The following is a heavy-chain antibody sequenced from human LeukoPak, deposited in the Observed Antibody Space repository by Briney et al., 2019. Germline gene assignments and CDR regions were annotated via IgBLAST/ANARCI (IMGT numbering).Heavy chain of an antibody. V-gene: IGHV1-18*01. D-gene: IGHD3-10*01. Sequence: ASVKVSCKASGYTFTSYGISWVRQAPGQGLEWMGWISAYNGNTNYAQKLQGRVTMTTDTSTSTAYMELRSLRSDDTAVYYCARGLSMVRRKYYYYMDVWGKGTTVTISS. J-gene: IGHJ6*03. CDR1: GYTFTSYG. CDR2: ISAYNGNT. CDR3: ARGLSMVRRKYYYYMDV.